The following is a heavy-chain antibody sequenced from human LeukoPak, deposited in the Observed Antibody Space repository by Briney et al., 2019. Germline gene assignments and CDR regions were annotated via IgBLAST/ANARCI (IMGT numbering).Heavy chain of an antibody. CDR1: GLTFSSYW. D-gene: IGHD6-19*01. V-gene: IGHV3-74*01. J-gene: IGHJ4*02. CDR2: INTDGSST. CDR3: AREFRQTYNSGWSLDY. Sequence: PGGSLRLSCAVSGLTFSSYWMHWVRQAPEKGPVWVSGINTDGSSTSYADSVKGRFTISRDNNRNIIYLQMNSLRAEDTASYYCAREFRQTYNSGWSLDYWGQGTLVTVSS.